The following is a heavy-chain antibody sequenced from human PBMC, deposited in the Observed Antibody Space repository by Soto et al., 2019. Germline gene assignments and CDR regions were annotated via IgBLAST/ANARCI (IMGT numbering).Heavy chain of an antibody. CDR3: ATLLGGGFFDL. V-gene: IGHV1-18*01. J-gene: IGHJ2*01. CDR1: GYTFTTYG. D-gene: IGHD3-10*01. CDR2: ISTSHGNT. Sequence: QAQLVQSGAEVKKPGASVEVSCKASGYTFTTYGITWVRQAPGQGLEWMGWISTSHGNTDYAQKLQGRVTMTTDTSTSTGYTRLGNLRYDDTAVYYCATLLGGGFFDLWGRGTLVTVAS.